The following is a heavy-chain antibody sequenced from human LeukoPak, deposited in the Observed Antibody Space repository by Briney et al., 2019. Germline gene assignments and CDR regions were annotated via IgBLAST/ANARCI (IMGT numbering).Heavy chain of an antibody. CDR2: IEHDGSER. CDR1: GLTSGSYW. D-gene: IGHD2-8*02. CDR3: AAGTGWTSEY. Sequence: GGSLRLSCAASGLTSGSYWMTWGCHTPRQGLEWVANIEHDGSERNYMESVKGRFTISRDNGKNLLHLQMNNLRAEDTAVYYSAAGTGWTSEYWGQGILVTVS. J-gene: IGHJ4*02. V-gene: IGHV3-7*03.